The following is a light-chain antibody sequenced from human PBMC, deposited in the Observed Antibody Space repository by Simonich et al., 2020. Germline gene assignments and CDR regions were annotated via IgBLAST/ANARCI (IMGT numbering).Light chain of an antibody. V-gene: IGLV1-44*01. J-gene: IGLJ3*02. CDR3: AAWDDSLNGWV. Sequence: QSVLTQPPSASGTPGQRVTISCSGSSSNIGSNTVNWYQQLPGTATKLLIYRNNQRPSGGPDRFSGSKSGTSASLAISGLQSEDEADYYCAAWDDSLNGWVFGGGTKLTVL. CDR2: RNN. CDR1: SSNIGSNT.